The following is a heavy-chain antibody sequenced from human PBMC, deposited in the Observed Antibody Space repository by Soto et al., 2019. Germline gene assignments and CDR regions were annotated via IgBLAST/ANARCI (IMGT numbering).Heavy chain of an antibody. CDR2: IIPIFGTA. D-gene: IGHD2-15*01. J-gene: IGHJ4*02. CDR1: GGTFSSYA. CDR3: ARESRYCSGGSCYFLPGIDY. Sequence: QVQLVQSGAEVKKPGSSVKVSCKASGGTFSSYAISWVRQAPGQGLEWTGGIIPIFGTANYAPKFQGRVTITADESTSKAYMELSSLIAEDTVVYYCARESRYCSGGSCYFLPGIDYWGQGTLVTVSS. V-gene: IGHV1-69*12.